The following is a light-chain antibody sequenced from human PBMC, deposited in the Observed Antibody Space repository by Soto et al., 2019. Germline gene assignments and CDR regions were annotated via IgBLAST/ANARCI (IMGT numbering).Light chain of an antibody. CDR1: QGIRNY. CDR3: QHYYGYSWT. J-gene: IGKJ1*01. CDR2: KAS. V-gene: IGKV1-5*03. Sequence: DVQMTQSASSVSASVGDRVTITRRASQGIRNYLAWYQQKPGKAPKLLIYKASNLESGVPPRFSGSGSGTEFTLTISSLQSDDSATYYCQHYYGYSWTFGQGTKV.